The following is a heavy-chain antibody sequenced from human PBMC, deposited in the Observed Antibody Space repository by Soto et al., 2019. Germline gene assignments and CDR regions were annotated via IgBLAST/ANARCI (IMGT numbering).Heavy chain of an antibody. CDR1: GGSLSGYY. J-gene: IGHJ4*02. CDR3: AKRTVADSFEY. Sequence: PSETLSLTCAVHGGSLSGYYWSWIRQPPGKGLEWIGEVNHRGNTKYNPSLKSRVTISVDTSKNQFSLKLTSVTAADTAVYYCAKRTVADSFEYWGQGTLVTVSS. CDR2: VNHRGNT. V-gene: IGHV4-34*01. D-gene: IGHD6-13*01.